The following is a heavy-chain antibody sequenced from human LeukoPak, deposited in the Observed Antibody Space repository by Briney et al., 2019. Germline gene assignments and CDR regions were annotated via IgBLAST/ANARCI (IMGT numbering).Heavy chain of an antibody. Sequence: VASVKVSCKASGYTFTTYDINWVRQAPGQGPEWMGWMNPNSGNTGYAQKFQGRVTMTRDTSISTAYLELSSLRSEDTAVYYCARGGLYSTVSSYWGQGTLVTVSS. CDR1: GYTFTTYD. J-gene: IGHJ4*02. D-gene: IGHD6-13*01. CDR2: MNPNSGNT. CDR3: ARGGLYSTVSSY. V-gene: IGHV1-8*01.